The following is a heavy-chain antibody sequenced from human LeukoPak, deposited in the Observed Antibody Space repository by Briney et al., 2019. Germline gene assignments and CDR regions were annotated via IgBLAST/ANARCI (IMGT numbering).Heavy chain of an antibody. CDR1: GGSISSGSYY. V-gene: IGHV4-61*02. J-gene: IGHJ6*03. CDR2: IYTSGST. Sequence: SQTLSLTCTVSGGSISSGSYYWSWIRQPAGKGLEWIGRIYTSGSTNYNPSLKSRVTISVDTSKNQFSLKLSSVTAADTAVYYCARENYCSSTSCYSYYYYYYMDVWGKGTTVTVSS. CDR3: ARENYCSSTSCYSYYYYYYMDV. D-gene: IGHD2-2*01.